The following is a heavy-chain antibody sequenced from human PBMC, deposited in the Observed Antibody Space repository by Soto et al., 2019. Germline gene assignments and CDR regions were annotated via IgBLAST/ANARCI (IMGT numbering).Heavy chain of an antibody. Sequence: GASVKVSCKASGYTFTSYDINWVRQATGQGLEWMGWMNPNSGNTGYAQKFQGRVTMTRNTSISAAYMELSSLRSEDTAVYYCARGRLRYFDWLTDAVHPHNWFDPWGQGTLVTVSS. V-gene: IGHV1-8*01. CDR1: GYTFTSYD. J-gene: IGHJ5*02. CDR2: MNPNSGNT. CDR3: ARGRLRYFDWLTDAVHPHNWFDP. D-gene: IGHD3-9*01.